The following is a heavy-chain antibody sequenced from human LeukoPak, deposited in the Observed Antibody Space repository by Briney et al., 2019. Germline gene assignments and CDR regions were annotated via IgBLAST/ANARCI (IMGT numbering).Heavy chain of an antibody. Sequence: PGGSLRLSCAASGFTFSSYSMDWVRQAPGKELEWVSSISSSSSYIYYADSVKGRFTISRDNAKNSLYLQMNSLRAEDTAVYYCARGGIAAAFAILDYWGQGTLVTVSS. CDR3: ARGGIAAAFAILDY. V-gene: IGHV3-21*01. CDR2: ISSSSSYI. J-gene: IGHJ4*02. CDR1: GFTFSSYS. D-gene: IGHD6-13*01.